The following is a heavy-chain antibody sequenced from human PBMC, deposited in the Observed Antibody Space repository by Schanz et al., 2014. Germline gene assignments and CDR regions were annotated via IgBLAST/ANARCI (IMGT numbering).Heavy chain of an antibody. D-gene: IGHD1-1*01. J-gene: IGHJ4*02. CDR1: GFTFSSYA. CDR3: AKIERNED. Sequence: EVQLLESGGGLVQPGGSLRLSCAASGFTFSSYAMSWVRQAPGKGLEWVSAISGSGGSTYYADSVKGRFTISRDNSKNTLYLQMSSLTTEDTAVYFCAKIERNEDWGQGTLVTVSS. CDR2: ISGSGGST. V-gene: IGHV3-23*01.